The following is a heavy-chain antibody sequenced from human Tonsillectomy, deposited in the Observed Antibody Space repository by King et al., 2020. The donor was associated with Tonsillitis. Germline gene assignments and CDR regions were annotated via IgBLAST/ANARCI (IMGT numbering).Heavy chain of an antibody. CDR1: GFTFSRYA. CDR3: ARDGPPDY. J-gene: IGHJ4*02. CDR2: ISSHGGST. Sequence: VQLVESGGGLVQPGGCLRLSCTDSGFTFSRYAINWFRQAPGKGMEYVSAISSHGGSTSYANSVKGRFTISRDNSKNTLYLQMGSLRAEDMAVYYCARDGPPDYWGQGTLVTVSS. V-gene: IGHV3-64*01.